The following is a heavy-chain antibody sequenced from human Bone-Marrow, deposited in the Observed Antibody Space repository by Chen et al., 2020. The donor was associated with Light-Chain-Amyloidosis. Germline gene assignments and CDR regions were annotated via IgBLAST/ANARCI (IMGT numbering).Heavy chain of an antibody. Sequence: EVRLLESGGDLVQPGESLRLPRVASGFSFKDHAMNWVRQAPGQGLEWVSSISESGSNTDYIDSVRGRFTISRDNYNNILFLQLRSLRVEDTAVYYCAKQYLIGGWGQGTLITVSS. J-gene: IGHJ4*02. V-gene: IGHV3-23*01. CDR1: GFSFKDHA. CDR2: ISESGSNT. D-gene: IGHD2-2*02. CDR3: AKQYLIGG.